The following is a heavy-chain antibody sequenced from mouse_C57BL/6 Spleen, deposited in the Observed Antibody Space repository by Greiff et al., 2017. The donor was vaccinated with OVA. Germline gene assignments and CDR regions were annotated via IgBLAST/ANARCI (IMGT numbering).Heavy chain of an antibody. J-gene: IGHJ3*01. V-gene: IGHV5-4*03. CDR1: GFTFSSYA. CDR2: ISDGGSYT. Sequence: EVMLVESGGGLVKPGGSLKLSCAASGFTFSSYAMSWVRQTPEKRLEWVATISDGGSYTYYPDNVKGRFTISRDNAKNNLYLQMSHLKSEDTAMYYCARGLTGSWFAYWGQGTLVTVSA. D-gene: IGHD4-1*01. CDR3: ARGLTGSWFAY.